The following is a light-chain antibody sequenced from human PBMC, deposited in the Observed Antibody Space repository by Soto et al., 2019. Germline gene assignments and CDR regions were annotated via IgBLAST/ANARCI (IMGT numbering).Light chain of an antibody. CDR3: HQRQYWPPIT. J-gene: IGKJ5*01. CDR2: GAS. V-gene: IGKV3-15*01. Sequence: EIVMTQSAATLSVSPGERVTLSCRARQSVGSNLAWYQQKPGQAPRLLIYGASTRATGIPARFSGSGSGTEFTLTISSLQSEDFAVYYCHQRQYWPPITFGQGTRLEIK. CDR1: QSVGSN.